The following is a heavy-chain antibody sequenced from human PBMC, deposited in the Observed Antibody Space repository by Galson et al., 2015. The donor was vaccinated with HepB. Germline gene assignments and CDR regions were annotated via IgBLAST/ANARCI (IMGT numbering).Heavy chain of an antibody. CDR1: GYTFTSYY. CDR3: ARGGYCSGGSCSYAAYIHGDYFDY. CDR2: INPSGGST. D-gene: IGHD2-15*01. V-gene: IGHV1-46*03. Sequence: SVKVSCKASGYTFTSYYTHWVRQAPGQGLEWMGIINPSGGSTSYAQKFQGRVTMTRDTSTSTVYMELSSLRSEDTAVYYCARGGYCSGGSCSYAAYIHGDYFDYWGQGTLVTVSS. J-gene: IGHJ4*02.